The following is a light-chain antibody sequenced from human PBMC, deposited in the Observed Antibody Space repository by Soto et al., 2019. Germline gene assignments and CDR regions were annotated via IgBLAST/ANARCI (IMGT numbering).Light chain of an antibody. CDR2: GAS. CDR3: QQYNNWWT. CDR1: QSVSSN. V-gene: IGKV3-15*01. Sequence: EIVMTHSSSTLSVSPGERATLFCRASQSVSSNLAWYQQEPGQAPRLLIYGASTRATGIPARFSGSGSGTEFTLTITSLQSEDFAVYYCQQYNNWWTFGQGTKV. J-gene: IGKJ1*01.